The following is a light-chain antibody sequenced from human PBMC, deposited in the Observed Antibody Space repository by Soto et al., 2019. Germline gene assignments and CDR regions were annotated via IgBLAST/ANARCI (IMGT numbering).Light chain of an antibody. CDR3: SSFKSTTSLYV. Sequence: QSVLAQPASVSGAPGQSITISCTGTGSDIAGYNYVSWFQQHPGKAPKLMMYQVTIRPSGVSNRFSGAKSGNTASLTISGLQAEDDAEYYCSSFKSTTSLYVFGTGTKVTVL. CDR2: QVT. CDR1: GSDIAGYNY. J-gene: IGLJ1*01. V-gene: IGLV2-14*01.